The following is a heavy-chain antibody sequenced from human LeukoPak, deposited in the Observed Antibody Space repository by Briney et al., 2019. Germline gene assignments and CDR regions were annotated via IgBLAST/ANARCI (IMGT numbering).Heavy chain of an antibody. V-gene: IGHV1-46*01. CDR3: ARCDGLSSSGGYYYGMDV. CDR1: GYTFTSYY. CDR2: INPSGGST. J-gene: IGHJ6*02. Sequence: ASVKVSCKASGYTFTSYYMNWVRQAPGQGLEWVGVINPSGGSTSYAQKFQGRVTMTRDTSRSTLYMELSSLRSEDTAVYSRARCDGLSSSGGYYYGMDVWGQGTTVTVSS. D-gene: IGHD6-6*01.